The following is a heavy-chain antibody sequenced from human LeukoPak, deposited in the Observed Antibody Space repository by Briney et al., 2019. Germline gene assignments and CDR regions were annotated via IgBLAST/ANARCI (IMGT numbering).Heavy chain of an antibody. CDR3: ASWVPDRGFDY. D-gene: IGHD3-10*01. Sequence: GGSLRLSCAASGFTFSSYAMSWARQAQGKGLEWVSTISGSGGSTYYADSVKGRFTISRDNSKNTLYLQMNSLRAEDTAVYYCASWVPDRGFDYWGQGTLVTVSS. CDR2: ISGSGGST. CDR1: GFTFSSYA. V-gene: IGHV3-23*01. J-gene: IGHJ4*02.